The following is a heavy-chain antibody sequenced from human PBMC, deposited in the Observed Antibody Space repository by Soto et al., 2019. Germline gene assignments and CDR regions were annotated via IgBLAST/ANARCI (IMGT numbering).Heavy chain of an antibody. V-gene: IGHV4-39*01. CDR2: IYSSGST. D-gene: IGHD3-9*01. CDR3: ARHPGYYDILTGYTTYYFDY. J-gene: IGHJ4*02. CDR1: GGSISSSSFH. Sequence: NPSETLSLTCTVSGGSISSSSFHWGWIRQPPGKGLDWIGNIYSSGSTYYSPSLKSRVTISVDTSKNQFSLKLSSVTAADTAVYYCARHPGYYDILTGYTTYYFDYWGQGILVTVSS.